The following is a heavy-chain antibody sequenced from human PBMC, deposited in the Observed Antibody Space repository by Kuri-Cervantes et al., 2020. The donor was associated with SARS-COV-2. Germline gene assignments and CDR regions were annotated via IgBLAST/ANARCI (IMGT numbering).Heavy chain of an antibody. V-gene: IGHV3-53*01. Sequence: GGSLRLSCAASGFTVSSNYMSWVRQAPGKGLEWVSVIYSGGSTYYADSVQGRFTISRDNSKNTLYLQMNSLRVEDTAVYYCARVTVTMIVGGYWFDLWGQGTLVTVSS. D-gene: IGHD3-22*01. CDR3: ARVTVTMIVGGYWFDL. CDR1: GFTVSSNY. J-gene: IGHJ5*02. CDR2: IYSGGST.